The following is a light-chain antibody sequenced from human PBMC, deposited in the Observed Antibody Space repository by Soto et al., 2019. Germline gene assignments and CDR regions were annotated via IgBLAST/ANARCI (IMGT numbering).Light chain of an antibody. CDR3: CSYAVTRTFVI. CDR1: SSDVGRYNL. J-gene: IGLJ2*01. CDR2: EVN. V-gene: IGLV2-23*02. Sequence: QSALTQPASVSGSPGQSITISCTGTSSDVGRYNLVSWFQQHPGKAPKLLIYEVNKRPSGVSDRFSGSKSDNTASLTISGLQADDEADYFCCSYAVTRTFVIVGGGTQLTVL.